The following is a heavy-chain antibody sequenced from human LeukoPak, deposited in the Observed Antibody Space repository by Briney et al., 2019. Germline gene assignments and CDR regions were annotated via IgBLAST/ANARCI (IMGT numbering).Heavy chain of an antibody. Sequence: PGGSLRPSCAASGFTFSSYAMSWVRQAPGKGLEWVSAISGSGGSTYYADSVKGRFTISRDNSKNTLYLQTNSLRAEDTAVYYCAKGGRAAAGTYFDYWGQGTLVTVSS. CDR1: GFTFSSYA. CDR2: ISGSGGST. V-gene: IGHV3-23*01. J-gene: IGHJ4*02. D-gene: IGHD6-13*01. CDR3: AKGGRAAAGTYFDY.